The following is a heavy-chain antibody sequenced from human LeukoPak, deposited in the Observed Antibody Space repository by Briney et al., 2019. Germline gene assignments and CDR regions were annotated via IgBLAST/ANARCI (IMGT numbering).Heavy chain of an antibody. V-gene: IGHV6-1*01. D-gene: IGHD6-13*01. J-gene: IGHJ6*02. Sequence: SQTLSLTCTISGDSVSSNSAAWNWIRQSPSRGLEWLGRTYYRSKWYNDYAVSVKSRITINPDTSKNQFSLQLNSVTPEDTAVYYCARVAAQGYYYYYYGMDVWGQGTTVTVSS. CDR2: TYYRSKWYN. CDR1: GDSVSSNSAA. CDR3: ARVAAQGYYYYYYGMDV.